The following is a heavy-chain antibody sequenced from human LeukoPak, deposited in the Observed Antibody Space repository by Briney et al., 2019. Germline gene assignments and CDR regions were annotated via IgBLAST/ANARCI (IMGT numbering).Heavy chain of an antibody. D-gene: IGHD1-7*01. CDR3: AADDGTTNAFDI. J-gene: IGHJ3*02. Sequence: ASVKVSCKASGYTFTGYYMHWVRQAPGQGLEWMGWINPNSGGTNYAQKFQGRVTMTRDTSISTAYMELSRLRSDDTAVYYCAADDGTTNAFDIWGQGTMVTVSS. V-gene: IGHV1-2*02. CDR2: INPNSGGT. CDR1: GYTFTGYY.